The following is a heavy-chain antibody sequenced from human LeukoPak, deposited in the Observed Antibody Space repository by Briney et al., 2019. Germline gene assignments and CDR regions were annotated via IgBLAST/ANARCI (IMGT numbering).Heavy chain of an antibody. D-gene: IGHD3-10*01. CDR2: INHSGNT. J-gene: IGHJ4*02. V-gene: IGHV4-34*01. CDR1: GGSFSGYY. CDR3: ARSGSANSTFDY. Sequence: SETLSLTCAVYGGSFSGYYWSWIRQPPGKGLEWIGEINHSGNTNYNPSLKSRVTISVDTSKNQFSLKLSSVTAADTAVYYCARSGSANSTFDYWGQGTLVTVSS.